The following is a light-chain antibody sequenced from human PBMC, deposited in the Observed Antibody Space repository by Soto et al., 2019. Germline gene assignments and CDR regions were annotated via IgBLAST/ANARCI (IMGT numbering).Light chain of an antibody. CDR1: SSNIGSNT. Sequence: QSVLTQPPSASGSPGQRVTISCSGSSSNIGSNTVSWYQRLPGTAPKLLIYRNHQRPSGVPDRVSGSKSGTSASLAISGLQSEDEADYYCATWDDRLNGVVIGGGTKVTVL. J-gene: IGLJ3*02. CDR3: ATWDDRLNGVV. CDR2: RNH. V-gene: IGLV1-44*01.